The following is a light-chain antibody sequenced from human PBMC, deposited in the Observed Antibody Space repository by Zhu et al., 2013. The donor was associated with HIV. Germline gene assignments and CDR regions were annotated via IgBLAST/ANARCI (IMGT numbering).Light chain of an antibody. CDR1: QTVSSNY. V-gene: IGKV3-20*01. CDR2: GAS. J-gene: IGKJ1*01. CDR3: QQYGTSHRT. Sequence: VLTQSPGTLSLAPGERATLSCRASQTVSSNYLAWYQQKPGQAPRLLIHGASSRATGIPDRFSGSGSGTDFTLTISRLESEDFAVYYCQQYGTSHRTFGQGTKVEIK.